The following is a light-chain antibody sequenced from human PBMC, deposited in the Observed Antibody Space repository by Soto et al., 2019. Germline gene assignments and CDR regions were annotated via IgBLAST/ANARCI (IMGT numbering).Light chain of an antibody. CDR3: QQYNDWPLCT. J-gene: IGKJ5*01. V-gene: IGKV3-15*01. Sequence: EIVMTQSPATLSVSPGETATLSCRASQSVSTYLAWYQQKPGQAPRLLIYGASTSATGIPARFSGSGSVTEFTPATTGLQSEDFAVYACQQYNDWPLCTFGQGTRLEIK. CDR1: QSVSTY. CDR2: GAS.